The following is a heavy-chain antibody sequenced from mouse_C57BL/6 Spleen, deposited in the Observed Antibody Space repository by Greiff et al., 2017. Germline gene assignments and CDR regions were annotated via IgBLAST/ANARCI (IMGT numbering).Heavy chain of an antibody. CDR1: GFSLTSYG. Sequence: VKLEESGPGLVAPSQSLSITCTVSGFSLTSYGVDWVRQSPGKGLEWLGVIWGVGSTNYNSALKSRLSISKDNSKSQVFLKMNSLQTDDTAMYYCARIDVMGYAMDYWGQGTSVTVSS. V-gene: IGHV2-6*01. CDR3: ARIDVMGYAMDY. CDR2: IWGVGST. J-gene: IGHJ4*01.